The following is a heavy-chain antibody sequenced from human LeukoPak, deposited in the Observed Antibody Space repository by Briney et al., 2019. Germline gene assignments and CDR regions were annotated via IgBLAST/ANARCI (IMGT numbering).Heavy chain of an antibody. J-gene: IGHJ4*02. D-gene: IGHD6-19*01. CDR1: GYTVPNYA. CDR3: ARGPYSSGWYGSLDY. V-gene: IGHV1-3*01. Sequence: ASVKVSCKASGYTVPNYAIHWVGQAPGQRLEWMGWINAAHGNTKYSQNFQGRVTITRDTSANTAYMELSNLGSEDTAVYFCARGPYSSGWYGSLDYWGQGTLVTVSS. CDR2: INAAHGNT.